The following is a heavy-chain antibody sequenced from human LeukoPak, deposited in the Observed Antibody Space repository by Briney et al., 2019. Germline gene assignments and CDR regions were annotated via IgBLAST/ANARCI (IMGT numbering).Heavy chain of an antibody. CDR2: IHYSGST. D-gene: IGHD3-22*01. V-gene: IGHV4-31*03. J-gene: IGHJ4*02. Sequence: PSETLSLTCTVSGGSISSGGYYWSWIRQHPGKGLEWIGYIHYSGSTYYNPSLKSRVTISVDTSKNQFSLKLSSVTAADTAVYYCARAPYDSSGYYLDYWGQGTLVTVSS. CDR1: GGSISSGGYY. CDR3: ARAPYDSSGYYLDY.